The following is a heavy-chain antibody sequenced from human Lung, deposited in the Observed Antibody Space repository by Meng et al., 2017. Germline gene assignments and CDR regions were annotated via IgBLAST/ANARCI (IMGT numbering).Heavy chain of an antibody. Sequence: HGPMCGYGWGLVKPVRPLRLSCAASGFTFSRNAMNWVRQAPGKGLEWVAAISYDGSNQHYADSVKGRFTISRDNSENTLYLQMNSLRAEDTAVYYCARNNYGDYYFDYWGQGTLVTVSS. CDR3: ARNNYGDYYFDY. CDR1: GFTFSRNA. V-gene: IGHV3-30*01. D-gene: IGHD4-17*01. CDR2: ISYDGSNQ. J-gene: IGHJ4*02.